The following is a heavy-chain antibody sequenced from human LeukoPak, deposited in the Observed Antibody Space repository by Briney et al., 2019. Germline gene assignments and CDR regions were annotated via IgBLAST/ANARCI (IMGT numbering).Heavy chain of an antibody. CDR1: GFTFSSYE. CDR2: ISSSGSTI. D-gene: IGHD2-21*01. Sequence: PGGSLSLSCAASGFTFSSYEMNWVRQAPGKGLEWVSYISSSGSTIYYADSVKGRFTISRDNAKNSLYLQMNSLRAEDTAVYYCARIGLGLWDYWGQGTLVTVSS. V-gene: IGHV3-48*03. J-gene: IGHJ4*02. CDR3: ARIGLGLWDY.